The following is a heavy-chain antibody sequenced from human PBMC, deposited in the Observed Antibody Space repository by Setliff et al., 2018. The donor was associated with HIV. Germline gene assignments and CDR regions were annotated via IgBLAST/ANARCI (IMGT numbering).Heavy chain of an antibody. J-gene: IGHJ3*02. CDR1: GGSLSSGFYY. CDR3: ARDRPPSTVDMLGAFDR. CDR2: IFTTGTT. D-gene: IGHD4-17*01. V-gene: IGHV4-61*10. Sequence: SETLSLTCTVSGGSLSSGFYYWSWIRQPAGKGLEWIGHIFTTGTTKYNPSLKSRVTMSVDTSKNQLSLKLSSLTAADTAVYYCARDRPPSTVDMLGAFDRWGQGTMVTVSS.